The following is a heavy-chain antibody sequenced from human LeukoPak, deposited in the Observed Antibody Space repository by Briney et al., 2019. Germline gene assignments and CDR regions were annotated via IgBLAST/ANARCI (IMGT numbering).Heavy chain of an antibody. J-gene: IGHJ3*02. Sequence: PGGSLRLSCAASGFTFSSYAMHWVRQAPGKGLEWVAVISYDGSNKYYADSVKGRFTISRDNSKNTLYLQMNSLRAEDTAVYYCARRAFDIWGQVTMVTVSS. CDR1: GFTFSSYA. CDR3: ARRAFDI. V-gene: IGHV3-30-3*01. CDR2: ISYDGSNK.